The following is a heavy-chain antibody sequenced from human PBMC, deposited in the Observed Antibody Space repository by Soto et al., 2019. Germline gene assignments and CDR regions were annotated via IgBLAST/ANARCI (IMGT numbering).Heavy chain of an antibody. CDR1: GGSLSRYY. J-gene: IGHJ6*02. CDR2: LYYSGST. V-gene: IGHV4-59*01. CDR3: ARDLGRIAVAGLYYGMDV. Sequence: SVTMSLTCTVSGGSLSRYYSSWIRPPPGKGLEWIGYLYYSGSTNYNPSLKSRVTISVDTSKNQFPLKLSSVTAADTAVYYCARDLGRIAVAGLYYGMDVWGQGTTVTVSS. D-gene: IGHD6-19*01.